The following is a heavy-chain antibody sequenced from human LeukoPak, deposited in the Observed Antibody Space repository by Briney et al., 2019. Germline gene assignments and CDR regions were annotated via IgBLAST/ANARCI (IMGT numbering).Heavy chain of an antibody. CDR2: INPDGSET. Sequence: GGSLRLSCAASGFMFSTYWMTWVRQAPGKGLEFVANINPDGSETYYVDSVKGRFTISRDNTKNLVFLQMKSLRGEDAAVYHCGGFGYEAAIDLWGQGTLVTVSS. V-gene: IGHV3-7*01. CDR3: GGFGYEAAIDL. D-gene: IGHD2-15*01. CDR1: GFMFSTYW. J-gene: IGHJ4*02.